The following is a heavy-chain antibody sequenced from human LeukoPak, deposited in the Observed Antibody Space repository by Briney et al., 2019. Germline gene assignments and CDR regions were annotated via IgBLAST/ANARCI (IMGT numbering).Heavy chain of an antibody. Sequence: SVKVSCKASGGTFSSYAISWVRQAPGQGLEWMGGIIPIFGTANYAQKFQGRVTITADESTSTAYMELSSLRSEDTAVYYCARGLNSSSWYSYYYYYMDVWGKGTTVTVSS. CDR1: GGTFSSYA. D-gene: IGHD6-13*01. J-gene: IGHJ6*03. V-gene: IGHV1-69*13. CDR2: IIPIFGTA. CDR3: ARGLNSSSWYSYYYYYMDV.